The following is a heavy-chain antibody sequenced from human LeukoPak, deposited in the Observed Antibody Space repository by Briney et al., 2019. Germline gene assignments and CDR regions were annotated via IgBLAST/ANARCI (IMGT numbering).Heavy chain of an antibody. CDR1: GYTFTSYA. CDR3: ARTLGSSSWSDAFDI. D-gene: IGHD6-13*01. V-gene: IGHV1-3*01. Sequence: ASVKVSCKASGYTFTSYAMHWVRQAPGQRLEWMGWINAGNGNTKYSQKFQGRVTITRDTSASTAYMELSSLRSEDTAVCYCARTLGSSSWSDAFDIWGQGTMVTVSS. J-gene: IGHJ3*02. CDR2: INAGNGNT.